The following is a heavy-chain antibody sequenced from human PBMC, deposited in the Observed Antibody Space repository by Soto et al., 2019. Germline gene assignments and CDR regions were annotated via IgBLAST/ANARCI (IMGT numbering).Heavy chain of an antibody. D-gene: IGHD1-1*01. CDR3: ARAWNDEPWCDP. CDR2: IIPIFGTA. Sequence: QVQLVQSGAELKKPGSSVKVSCKASGGTFSSYAISWVRQAPGQGLEWMGGIIPIFGTANYAQKFQGRVTITADESTSKAYMELSSLRSEDTAVYYCARAWNDEPWCDPWGQGTLVTVSS. V-gene: IGHV1-69*01. CDR1: GGTFSSYA. J-gene: IGHJ5*02.